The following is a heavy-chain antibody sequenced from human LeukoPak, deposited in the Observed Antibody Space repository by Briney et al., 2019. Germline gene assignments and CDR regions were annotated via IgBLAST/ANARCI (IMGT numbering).Heavy chain of an antibody. V-gene: IGHV4-4*07. D-gene: IGHD2-15*01. Sequence: SETLSLTCIVSGYSISSNYYWGWIRPPAGKGLEWIGRIYTSGSTNYNPSLKSRVTMSVDTSKNQFSLKLSSVTAADTAVYYCARDSFWFDPWGQGTLVTVSS. CDR2: IYTSGST. CDR3: ARDSFWFDP. J-gene: IGHJ5*02. CDR1: GYSISSNYY.